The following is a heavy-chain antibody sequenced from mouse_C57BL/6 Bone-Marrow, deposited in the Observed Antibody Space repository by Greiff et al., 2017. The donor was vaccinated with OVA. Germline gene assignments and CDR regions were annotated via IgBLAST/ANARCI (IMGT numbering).Heavy chain of an antibody. D-gene: IGHD2-4*01. CDR2: IDPENGDT. CDR1: GFNIKDDY. J-gene: IGHJ3*01. Sequence: EVQLQQSGAELVRPGASVKLSCTASGFNIKDDYMHWVKQRPEQGLEWIGWIDPENGDTEYASKFQGKATITADTSSNTAYLQLSSLTSEDTAVYYCTTLYYDYDWFAYWGQGTLVTVSA. V-gene: IGHV14-4*01. CDR3: TTLYYDYDWFAY.